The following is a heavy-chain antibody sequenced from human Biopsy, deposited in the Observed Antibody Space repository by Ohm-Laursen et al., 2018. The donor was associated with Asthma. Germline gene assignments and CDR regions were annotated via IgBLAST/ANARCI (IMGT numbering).Heavy chain of an antibody. CDR3: ARAVDYSHYYGIGV. J-gene: IGHJ6*02. Sequence: EASVKVSCKTSGYTFNSAGITWVRQAPGQGLEWMGWISVYNGNTKVAQKLQDRVTMITDTSTSTAYMELRSLRSDGTAVYFCARAVDYSHYYGIGVWGQGTTVTVS. CDR2: ISVYNGNT. D-gene: IGHD3-10*01. V-gene: IGHV1-18*01. CDR1: GYTFNSAG.